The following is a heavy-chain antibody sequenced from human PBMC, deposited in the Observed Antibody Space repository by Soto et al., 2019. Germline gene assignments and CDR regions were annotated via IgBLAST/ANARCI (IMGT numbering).Heavy chain of an antibody. V-gene: IGHV4-4*07. CDR1: GGSISSYY. CDR3: ARGLVGATYRYYFDY. J-gene: IGHJ4*02. Sequence: SETLSLTCTVSGGSISSYYWCWIRQPAGKGLEWIGRIYTSGSTNYNPSLKSRVTMSVDTSKNQFSLKLSSVTAADTAVYYCARGLVGATYRYYFDYWGQGTLVTVS. D-gene: IGHD1-26*01. CDR2: IYTSGST.